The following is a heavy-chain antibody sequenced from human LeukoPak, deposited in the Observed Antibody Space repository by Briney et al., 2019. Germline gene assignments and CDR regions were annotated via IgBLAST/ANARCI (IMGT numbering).Heavy chain of an antibody. CDR3: AKVPIAAAVHAEYFQH. J-gene: IGHJ1*01. CDR1: GFTFSSYG. Sequence: PGRSLRLSCAASGFTFSSYGMHWVRQAPGKGLEWVAVISYDGSNKYYADSVKGRFTISRDNSKNTLYLQMNSLRAEDTAVYYCAKVPIAAAVHAEYFQHWGQGTLVTVSS. D-gene: IGHD6-13*01. CDR2: ISYDGSNK. V-gene: IGHV3-30*18.